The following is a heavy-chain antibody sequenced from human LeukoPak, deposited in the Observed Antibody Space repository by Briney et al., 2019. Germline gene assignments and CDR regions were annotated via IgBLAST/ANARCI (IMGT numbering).Heavy chain of an antibody. CDR3: ARSPQMYSGSQHTFDY. V-gene: IGHV3-74*01. CDR1: GFTFSSYW. D-gene: IGHD1-26*01. Sequence: PGGSLRLSCAASGFTFSSYWMHWVRQAPGKGLVWVSRINPDGSRTNYADSVKGRFTISRDNAKNTLYLQMNSLRAEDTAVYYCARSPQMYSGSQHTFDYWGQGTLVTVSS. J-gene: IGHJ4*02. CDR2: INPDGSRT.